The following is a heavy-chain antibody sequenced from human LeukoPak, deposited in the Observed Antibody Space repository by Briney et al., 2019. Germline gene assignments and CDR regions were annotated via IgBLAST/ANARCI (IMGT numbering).Heavy chain of an antibody. J-gene: IGHJ4*02. CDR2: INPNSGGT. V-gene: IGHV1-2*06. Sequence: ASVKVSCKTSGYTFTDFYMHWVRQAPGQGLEWMGRINPNSGGTNYAQKFQGRVTITGDTSINTAYMELSSLRSDDTAMYYCVRDFWGTYDYWGQGTLVTVSS. D-gene: IGHD3-16*01. CDR1: GYTFTDFY. CDR3: VRDFWGTYDY.